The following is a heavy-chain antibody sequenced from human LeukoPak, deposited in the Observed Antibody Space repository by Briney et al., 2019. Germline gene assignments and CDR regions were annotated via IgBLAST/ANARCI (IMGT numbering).Heavy chain of an antibody. J-gene: IGHJ4*02. Sequence: GASVKVSCKASGGTFSSYAISWVRQAPGQGLEWMGRIIPILGIANYAQKFQGRVTITADKSTSTAYMELGSLRSEDTAVYYCAREQRDGYKYYFDYWGQGTLVTVSS. CDR1: GGTFSSYA. CDR2: IIPILGIA. CDR3: AREQRDGYKYYFDY. V-gene: IGHV1-69*04. D-gene: IGHD5-24*01.